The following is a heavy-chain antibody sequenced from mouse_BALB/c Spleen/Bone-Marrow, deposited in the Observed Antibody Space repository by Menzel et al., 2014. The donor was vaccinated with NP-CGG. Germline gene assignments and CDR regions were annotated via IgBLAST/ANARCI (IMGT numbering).Heavy chain of an antibody. V-gene: IGHV2-6-7*01. J-gene: IGHJ4*01. CDR1: GFSLTGYG. CDR3: ARQLGHYAMDY. D-gene: IGHD3-1*01. Sequence: VMLVESGPGLVSPSQSLSITCTVSGFSLTGYGVNWVRQPPGKGLEWLGMIWGDGSTDYNSALKSRLSISKDNSKSQVFLKMNSLQTDDTARYYCARQLGHYAMDYWGQGTSVTVSS. CDR2: IWGDGST.